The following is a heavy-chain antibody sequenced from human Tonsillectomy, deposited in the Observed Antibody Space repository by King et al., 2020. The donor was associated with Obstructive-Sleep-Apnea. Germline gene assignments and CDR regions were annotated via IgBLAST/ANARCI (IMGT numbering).Heavy chain of an antibody. CDR1: GGSISSGGYY. CDR2: IYYSGST. CDR3: ARSGSYRDDAFDI. V-gene: IGHV4-31*01. Sequence: QLQESGPGLVKRSQTLSLTCTVSGGSISSGGYYWSWIRQHPGKGLEWIGYIYYSGSTYYNPSLKSLVTISVDTSKNQFSLKLSSVTAADTAVYYCARSGSYRDDAFDIWGQGTMVTVSS. D-gene: IGHD1-26*01. J-gene: IGHJ3*02.